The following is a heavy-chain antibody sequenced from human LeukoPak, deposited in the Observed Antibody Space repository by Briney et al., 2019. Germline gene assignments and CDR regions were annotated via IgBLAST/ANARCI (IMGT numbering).Heavy chain of an antibody. J-gene: IGHJ4*02. CDR2: IYYSGST. V-gene: IGHV4-31*03. D-gene: IGHD3-10*01. CDR3: ASGLAVVRGVGY. CDR1: GVSINNDDYY. Sequence: SQTLSLTCTVSGVSINNDDYYWTWVRQHPGKGLEWIGHIYYSGSTYYNPSLKSRVTMSVDTSKTQFSLKLNSVTDADTAVYYCASGLAVVRGVGYWGQGTLVTVSS.